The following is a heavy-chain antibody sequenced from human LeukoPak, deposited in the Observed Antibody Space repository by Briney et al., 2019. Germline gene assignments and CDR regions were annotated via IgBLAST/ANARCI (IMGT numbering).Heavy chain of an antibody. V-gene: IGHV1-2*06. CDR3: ARDLKYQLLLGWFDP. CDR1: GYTFTGYY. D-gene: IGHD2-21*01. J-gene: IGHJ5*02. Sequence: GASVKVSCKASGYTFTGYYIHWVRQAPGQGLEWMGRTNPNNGATNYAQKFQGRVTVTRDTSISIVYMELRRLRSDDTAVYYCARDLKYQLLLGWFDPWGQGSLVTVSS. CDR2: TNPNNGAT.